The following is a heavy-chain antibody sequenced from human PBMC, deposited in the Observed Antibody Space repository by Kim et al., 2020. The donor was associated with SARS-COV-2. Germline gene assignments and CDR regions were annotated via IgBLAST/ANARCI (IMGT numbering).Heavy chain of an antibody. V-gene: IGHV3-74*03. CDR3: VRARKSILGRPVNNYYRGLEV. CDR1: GFTFSTFS. D-gene: IGHD6-6*01. Sequence: GGSLRLSCVVSGFTFSTFSVHWVRQVPGEGLVWVARINSDGNSTKYADSVKGRFTISRDNAKNTLYLRMNSLRVEDTAVYYCVRARKSILGRPVNNYYRGLEVWGQGTTVAVSS. CDR2: INSDGNST. J-gene: IGHJ6*02.